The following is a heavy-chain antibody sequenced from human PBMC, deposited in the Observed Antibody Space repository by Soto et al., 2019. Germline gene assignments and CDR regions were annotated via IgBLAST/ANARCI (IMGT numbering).Heavy chain of an antibody. Sequence: SVKVSCKASGGTFSSYAISWVRQAPGQGLEWMGGIIPIFGTANYAQKFQGRVTITADESTSTAYMALSSLRSEDTAVYYCARDTGYSYGSWWFDPWGQGTLVTVSS. V-gene: IGHV1-69*13. CDR2: IIPIFGTA. CDR3: ARDTGYSYGSWWFDP. CDR1: GGTFSSYA. D-gene: IGHD5-18*01. J-gene: IGHJ5*02.